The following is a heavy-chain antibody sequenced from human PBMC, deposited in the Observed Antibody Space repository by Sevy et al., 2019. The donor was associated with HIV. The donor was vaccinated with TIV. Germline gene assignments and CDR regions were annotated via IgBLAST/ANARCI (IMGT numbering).Heavy chain of an antibody. CDR2: ISVSGGST. CDR1: GFSFNLYA. D-gene: IGHD3-3*01. Sequence: GGSLRLSCAASGFSFNLYAMTWVRQAPGKGLEWVSTISVSGGSTYYADSVKGQFTMSRDNSKNTLYLQMNSLRAEDTAVYYGAKAHDHNWFDPWGQGTLVTVSS. CDR3: AKAHDHNWFDP. J-gene: IGHJ5*02. V-gene: IGHV3-23*01.